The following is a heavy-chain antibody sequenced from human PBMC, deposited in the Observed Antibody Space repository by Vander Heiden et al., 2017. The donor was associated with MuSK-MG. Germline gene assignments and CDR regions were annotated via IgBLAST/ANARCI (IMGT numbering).Heavy chain of an antibody. V-gene: IGHV3-13*05. CDR1: GFTFSSYD. Sequence: EVQLVESGGGLVQPGGSLRLSCAASGFTFSSYDMHWVRQATGKGLEWVSAIGTAGAPYYPGSVKGRFTISRENAKNSLYLQMNSLRAGDTAVYYCARGAVAGYWYFDLWGRGTLVTVSS. CDR3: ARGAVAGYWYFDL. CDR2: IGTAGAP. J-gene: IGHJ2*01. D-gene: IGHD6-19*01.